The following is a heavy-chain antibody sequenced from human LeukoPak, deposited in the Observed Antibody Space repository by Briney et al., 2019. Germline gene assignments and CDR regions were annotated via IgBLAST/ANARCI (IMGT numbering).Heavy chain of an antibody. CDR1: GGTFSSFA. J-gene: IGHJ4*02. CDR3: AREDDSSGADFDY. D-gene: IGHD3-22*01. Sequence: SVKVSCKASGGTFSSFAITWVRQAPGQGPEWMGAIIPVFGTANYAQKFQGRVTLTADESTSTAYMELSSLRSEDTAVYYCAREDDSSGADFDYWAREPWSPSPQ. CDR2: IIPVFGTA. V-gene: IGHV1-69*13.